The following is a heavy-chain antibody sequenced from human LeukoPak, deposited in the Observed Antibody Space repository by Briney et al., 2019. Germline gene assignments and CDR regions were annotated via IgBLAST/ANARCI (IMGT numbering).Heavy chain of an antibody. CDR1: GGSFSSYY. CDR2: INHSGST. V-gene: IGHV4-34*01. J-gene: IGHJ6*03. D-gene: IGHD3-10*01. Sequence: SETLSLTCAVYGGSFSSYYWSWIRQPPGKGLEWIGEINHSGSTNYNPSLESRVTISVDTSKNQFSLKLSSVTAADTAVYYCARRGDYMDVWGKGTTVAVSS. CDR3: ARRGDYMDV.